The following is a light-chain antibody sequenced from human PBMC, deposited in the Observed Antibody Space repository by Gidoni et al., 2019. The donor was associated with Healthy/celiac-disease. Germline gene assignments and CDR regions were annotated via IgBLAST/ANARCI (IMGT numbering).Light chain of an antibody. CDR2: WAS. Sequence: VPLGDRATINCKSSQSVLYSSNNKNYLAWYQQKPGQPPKLLIYWASTRESGVPDRFSGSWSGTDFTLTISSLQAEDFAVYYCQQYYSTPPTIGQGTKVEIK. CDR3: QQYYSTPPT. CDR1: QSVLYSSNNKNY. V-gene: IGKV4-1*01. J-gene: IGKJ1*01.